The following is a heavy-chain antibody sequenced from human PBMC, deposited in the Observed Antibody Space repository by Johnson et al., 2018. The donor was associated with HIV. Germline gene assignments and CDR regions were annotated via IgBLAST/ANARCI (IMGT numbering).Heavy chain of an antibody. CDR2: ISYDGSNK. CDR3: ASRYSSGGADAFDI. D-gene: IGHD6-19*01. CDR1: GFTFSSYA. J-gene: IGHJ3*02. V-gene: IGHV3-30*04. Sequence: QVQLVESGGGVVQPGRSLRLSCAASGFTFSSYAMHWVRQAPGKGLEWVAVISYDGSNKYYADSVRGRFTISRDKSKNTLWLQMNSLRAEDTAVYDCASRYSSGGADAFDIWGQGTMVTVSS.